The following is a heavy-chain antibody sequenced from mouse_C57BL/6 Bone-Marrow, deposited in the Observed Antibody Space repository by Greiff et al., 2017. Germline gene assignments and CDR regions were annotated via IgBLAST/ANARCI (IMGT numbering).Heavy chain of an antibody. Sequence: QVQLQQPGAELVKPGASVKLSCKASGYTFTSYWMQWVKQRPGQGLEWIGEIDPSDSYTNYNQKFKGKATLTVDTSSSTDYMQLSSLTSEDSAVYYCARSLADYWGQGTTLTVAA. CDR2: IDPSDSYT. CDR1: GYTFTSYW. CDR3: ARSLADY. D-gene: IGHD1-2*01. V-gene: IGHV1-50*01. J-gene: IGHJ2*01.